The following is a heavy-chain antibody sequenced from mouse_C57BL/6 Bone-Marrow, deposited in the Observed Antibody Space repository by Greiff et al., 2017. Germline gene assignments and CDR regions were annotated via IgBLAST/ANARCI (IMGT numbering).Heavy chain of an antibody. CDR2: IDPEDGDT. V-gene: IGHV14-1*01. Sequence: VTLKVSGAELVRPGASVKLSCTASGFNIKDYYMHWVKQRPEQGLEWIGRIDPEDGDTEYAPKFQGKATMTADTSSNIAYLQLSSLTSEDTAVYYCTTSAYYDYDAVAYWGQGTLVTVSA. D-gene: IGHD2-4*01. J-gene: IGHJ3*01. CDR1: GFNIKDYY. CDR3: TTSAYYDYDAVAY.